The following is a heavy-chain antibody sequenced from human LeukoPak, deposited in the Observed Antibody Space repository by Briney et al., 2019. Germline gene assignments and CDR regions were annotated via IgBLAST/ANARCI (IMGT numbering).Heavy chain of an antibody. CDR3: ARVNSYGQMPYFDY. D-gene: IGHD5-18*01. CDR2: IYYSGST. Sequence: SETLSLTCTVSGGSISSGGYYWSWIRQHPGKGLEWIGYIYYSGSTCYNPSLKSRVTISVDTSKNQFSLKLSSVTAADTAVYYCARVNSYGQMPYFDYWGQGTLVTVSS. V-gene: IGHV4-31*03. CDR1: GGSISSGGYY. J-gene: IGHJ4*02.